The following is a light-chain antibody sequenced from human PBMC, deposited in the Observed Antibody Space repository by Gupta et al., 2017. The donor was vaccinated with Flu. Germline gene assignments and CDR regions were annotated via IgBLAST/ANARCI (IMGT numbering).Light chain of an antibody. V-gene: IGKV3-11*01. Sequence: APRLLIYDVSKRAAGIPARFSGSGSGTDFTLTISSLETEDFAVYYCQQGFHWPTFGGGTKVEIK. CDR2: DVS. J-gene: IGKJ4*01. CDR3: QQGFHWPT.